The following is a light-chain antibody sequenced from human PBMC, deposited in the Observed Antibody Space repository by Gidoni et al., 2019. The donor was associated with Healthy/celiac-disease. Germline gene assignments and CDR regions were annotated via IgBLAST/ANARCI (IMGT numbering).Light chain of an antibody. V-gene: IGKV1-33*01. J-gene: IGKJ3*01. CDR2: DAS. CDR1: QDISNY. CDR3: QQYDNLPFT. Sequence: DIQMTRSPSSLSASVGDRVTITCQASQDISNYLNWYQQKPGKAPKLLIFDASNLETGVPSRFSASGSGTHFTFTISSLQPEDIATYYCQQYDNLPFTFGPXTKVDIK.